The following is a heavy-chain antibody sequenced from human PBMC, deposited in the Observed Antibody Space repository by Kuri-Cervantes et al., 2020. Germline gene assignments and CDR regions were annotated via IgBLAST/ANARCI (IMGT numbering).Heavy chain of an antibody. CDR1: GYTFTSYY. D-gene: IGHD6-19*01. CDR2: INPSGGST. V-gene: IGHV1-46*01. CDR3: ARDPVAGLFDI. J-gene: IGHJ3*02. Sequence: ASVKVSCKASGYTFTSYYMHWVRQAPGQGLEWMGIINPSGGSTSYAQKFQGRVTMTRDTSTGTVYMELSSLRSEDTAVYYCARDPVAGLFDIWGQGTMVTVSS.